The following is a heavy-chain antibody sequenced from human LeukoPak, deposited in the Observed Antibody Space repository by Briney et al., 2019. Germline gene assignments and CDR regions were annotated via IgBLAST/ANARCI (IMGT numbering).Heavy chain of an antibody. CDR2: IIPILGIA. CDR1: GGTFSSYA. J-gene: IGHJ3*02. Sequence: SVKVSCKASGGTFSSYAIGWVRQAPGQGLEWMGRIIPILGIANYAQKFQGRVTITADKSTSTAYMELSSLRSEDTAVYYCAIGTTTVAGGAFDIWGQGTMVTVSS. CDR3: AIGTTTVAGGAFDI. V-gene: IGHV1-69*04. D-gene: IGHD6-19*01.